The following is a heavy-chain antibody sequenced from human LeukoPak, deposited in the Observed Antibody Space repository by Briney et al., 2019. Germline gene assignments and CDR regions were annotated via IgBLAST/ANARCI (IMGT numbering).Heavy chain of an antibody. CDR3: ARDRQQPELSFDY. J-gene: IGHJ4*02. D-gene: IGHD6-13*01. CDR1: GFTFSSYA. V-gene: IGHV3-30-3*01. Sequence: HPGRSVRLPCAASGFTFSSYAMHWVRQAPGKGLEWVAVISYDGSNKYYADSVKGRFTISRDNSKNTLYLQMNSLRAEDTAVYYCARDRQQPELSFDYWGQGTLVTLSS. CDR2: ISYDGSNK.